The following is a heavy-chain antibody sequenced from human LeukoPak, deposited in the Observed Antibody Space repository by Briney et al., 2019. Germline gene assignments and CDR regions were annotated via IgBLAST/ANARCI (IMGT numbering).Heavy chain of an antibody. CDR2: ISSTSST. D-gene: IGHD3-9*01. CDR1: GFTFSGSS. V-gene: IGHV3-11*01. CDR3: AKEGDYDILTGHLDY. Sequence: GGSLRLSCAASGFTFSGSSMSWIRQAPGKGLEWVSYISSTSSTYYPDSVKGRFTISRDNAKNSLYLQMNSLRAEDTAVYYCAKEGDYDILTGHLDYWGQGTLVTVSS. J-gene: IGHJ4*02.